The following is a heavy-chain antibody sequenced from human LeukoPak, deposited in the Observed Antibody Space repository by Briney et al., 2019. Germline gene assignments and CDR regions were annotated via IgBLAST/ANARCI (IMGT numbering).Heavy chain of an antibody. V-gene: IGHV3-15*01. CDR2: IKSKTDGGTT. CDR1: GFTFSNAW. Sequence: PGGSLRFSCAASGFTFSNAWMSWVRQAPGKGLGWVGRIKSKTDGGTTDYAAPVKGRFTISRDDSKNTLYLQMNSLKTEDTAVYYCTTDRRRGSSGWYVGFDYWGQGTLVTVSS. CDR3: TTDRRRGSSGWYVGFDY. D-gene: IGHD6-19*01. J-gene: IGHJ4*02.